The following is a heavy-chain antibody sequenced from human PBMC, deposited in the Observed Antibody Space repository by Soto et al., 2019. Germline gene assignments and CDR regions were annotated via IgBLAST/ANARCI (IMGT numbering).Heavy chain of an antibody. Sequence: ASVKVSCKASGYTFTSYGISCVRQAPGQGLEWMGWISAYNGNTNYAQKLQGRVTMTTDTSTSTAYMELRSLRSDDTAVYYCARDCITGTTDYFDYWGQGTLVTLSS. V-gene: IGHV1-18*01. CDR2: ISAYNGNT. CDR3: ARDCITGTTDYFDY. J-gene: IGHJ4*02. D-gene: IGHD1-20*01. CDR1: GYTFTSYG.